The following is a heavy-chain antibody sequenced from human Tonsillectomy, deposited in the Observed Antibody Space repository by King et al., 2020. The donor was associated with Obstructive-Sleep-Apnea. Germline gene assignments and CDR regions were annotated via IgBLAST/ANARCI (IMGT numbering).Heavy chain of an antibody. D-gene: IGHD3-10*01. CDR2: ISNTGST. CDR3: ARSLHPSGSFYPNFDY. Sequence: QLQESGPGLVKPSETLSLTCTVSGGSLSGFHWTWIRQPPGKGLEWIGFISNTGSTSYSPSPKSRVTISVDTSKNQFSLRLSSVTAADTAVYFCARSLHPSGSFYPNFDYWGQGTLVTVSS. V-gene: IGHV4-59*08. J-gene: IGHJ4*02. CDR1: GGSLSGFH.